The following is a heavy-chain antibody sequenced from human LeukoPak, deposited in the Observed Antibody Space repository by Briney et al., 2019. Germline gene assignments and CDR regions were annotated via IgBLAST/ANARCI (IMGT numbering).Heavy chain of an antibody. D-gene: IGHD3/OR15-3a*01. CDR1: GGSISSGSYY. V-gene: IGHV4-61*02. Sequence: PSETLSLTCTVSGGSISSGSYYWSWIRQPAGKGLEWIGRIYTSGSTNYNPSLKSRVTISVDTSKNQFSLRLTSETAADTAVYYCARQTGSGLFILPGGQGTLVTVSS. CDR2: IYTSGST. J-gene: IGHJ4*02. CDR3: ARQTGSGLFILP.